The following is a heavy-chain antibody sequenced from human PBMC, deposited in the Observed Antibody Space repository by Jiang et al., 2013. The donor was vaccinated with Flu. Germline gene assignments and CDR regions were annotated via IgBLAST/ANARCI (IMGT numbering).Heavy chain of an antibody. CDR2: IYHGGST. Sequence: LLKPSETLSLTCVVSGYSISSGYYWGWIRQPPGKGLEWIANIYHGGSTYYNPSLEGRVTISLDTSKNQFSLKLSSVTAADTAVYYCARVASSGWFDYWGQGTLVTVSS. CDR1: GYSISSGYY. D-gene: IGHD6-19*01. CDR3: ARVASSGWFDY. J-gene: IGHJ4*02. V-gene: IGHV4-38-2*01.